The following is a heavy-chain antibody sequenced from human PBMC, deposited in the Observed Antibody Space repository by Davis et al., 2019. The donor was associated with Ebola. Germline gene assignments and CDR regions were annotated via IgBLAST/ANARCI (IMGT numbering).Heavy chain of an antibody. D-gene: IGHD3-10*01. V-gene: IGHV1-8*01. CDR2: MNPNSGNT. Sequence: ASVKVSCKASGYTFTSYDINWVRQATGQGLEWMGWMNPNSGNTGYAQKFQGRVTMTRNTSISTAYMEPSSLRSEDTAVYYCARSNYYGSGSYYMSYYYYGMDVWGQGTTVTVSS. J-gene: IGHJ6*02. CDR1: GYTFTSYD. CDR3: ARSNYYGSGSYYMSYYYYGMDV.